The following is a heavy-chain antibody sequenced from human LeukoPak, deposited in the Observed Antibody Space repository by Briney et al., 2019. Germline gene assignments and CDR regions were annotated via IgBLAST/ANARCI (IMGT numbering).Heavy chain of an antibody. CDR3: ARSPFGGVIDKNYFDY. V-gene: IGHV4-39*07. Sequence: TSETLSLTCTVSGGSISSTNYYWGWIRQPPRKGLEWIGSIYYSGSTFYNPSLKSRVTISVDTSKNQFSLKLSSVTAADTAVYYCARSPFGGVIDKNYFDYWGQGTLVTVSS. D-gene: IGHD3-16*02. CDR1: GGSISSTNYY. CDR2: IYYSGST. J-gene: IGHJ4*02.